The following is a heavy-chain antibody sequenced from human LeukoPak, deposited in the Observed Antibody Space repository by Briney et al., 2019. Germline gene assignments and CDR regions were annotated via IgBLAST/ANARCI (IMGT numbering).Heavy chain of an antibody. D-gene: IGHD6-25*01. CDR3: ARQGGGFWYFDL. V-gene: IGHV4-59*08. J-gene: IGHJ2*01. CDR2: IYYSGST. CDR1: GGSISSYY. Sequence: SETLSLTCTVSGGSISSYYWSWIRQPPGKGLEWIGYIYYSGSTNYNPSLKSRVTISVDTSKNQFSLKLSSETAADTAVYYCARQGGGFWYFDLWGRGTLVTVSS.